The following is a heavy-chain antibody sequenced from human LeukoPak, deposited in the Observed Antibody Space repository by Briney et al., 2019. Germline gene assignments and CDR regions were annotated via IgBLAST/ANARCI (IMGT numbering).Heavy chain of an antibody. V-gene: IGHV5-51*01. CDR3: ARLPGYYYDSSGYYVDY. CDR1: GYSFTSYW. D-gene: IGHD3-22*01. J-gene: IGHJ4*02. Sequence: GESLKISCKGSGYSFTSYWIGWVRQMPGKGLEWTGIIYPGDSDTRYSPSFQGPVTISADKSISTAYLQWSSLKASDTAMYYCARLPGYYYDSSGYYVDYWGQGTLVTVSS. CDR2: IYPGDSDT.